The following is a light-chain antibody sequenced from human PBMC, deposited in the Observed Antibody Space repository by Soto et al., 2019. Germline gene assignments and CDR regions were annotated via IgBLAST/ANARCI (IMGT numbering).Light chain of an antibody. Sequence: EIVMTQSPATLSVSPGGSATLSCRASQHVSSNFAWYRQKPGQAPTLLIYRASTRATGIPARFSGSGSGTSFTLAISSLQAEDFAVYYWQQYNNWPYSFGQGTKLEIK. V-gene: IGKV3-15*01. CDR2: RAS. CDR3: QQYNNWPYS. CDR1: QHVSSN. J-gene: IGKJ2*03.